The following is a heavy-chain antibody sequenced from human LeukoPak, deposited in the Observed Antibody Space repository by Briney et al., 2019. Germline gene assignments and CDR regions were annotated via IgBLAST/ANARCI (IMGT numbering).Heavy chain of an antibody. J-gene: IGHJ3*02. Sequence: SVQLSCKASGGTFSSYATGWVRPAPGQGLEWIGRIITIFGTANYAQKFQCRVTITTDESTSTVYMELSSLRTEDTDVYYCARANFGGDCYGAFDIWGQGTMVTVSS. CDR2: IITIFGTA. CDR1: GGTFSSYA. V-gene: IGHV1-69*05. D-gene: IGHD2-21*02. CDR3: ARANFGGDCYGAFDI.